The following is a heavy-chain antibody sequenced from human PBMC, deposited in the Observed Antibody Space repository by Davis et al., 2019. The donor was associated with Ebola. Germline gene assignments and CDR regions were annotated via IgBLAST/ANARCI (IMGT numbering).Heavy chain of an antibody. Sequence: AASVKVSCKASDFTFRDYGIGWVRQAPGQGLEWMGWIGDYYGSTNYAQNFQGRVTMTTDTSTSTAYMELRSLRSDDTAVYYCARDLGMVKSYYFDYWGQGTLVTVSS. CDR3: ARDLGMVKSYYFDY. CDR1: DFTFRDYG. J-gene: IGHJ4*02. D-gene: IGHD5-18*01. V-gene: IGHV1-18*01. CDR2: IGDYYGST.